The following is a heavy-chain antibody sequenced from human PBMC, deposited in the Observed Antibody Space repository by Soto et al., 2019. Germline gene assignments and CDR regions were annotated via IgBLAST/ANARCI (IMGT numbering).Heavy chain of an antibody. CDR1: GGSISSSSYI. V-gene: IGHV4-31*03. CDR2: MSYSGSA. Sequence: QVQLQESGPGLVKPSQTLSLTCTVSGGSISSSSYIWSWIRQHPGKGLEWIGFMSYSGSAYYNPSLKSRVNISADTSKNQFSLKLTSVTAADTAVYYCARDGILGVRGNFYGLDVWGQGTTVTVSS. J-gene: IGHJ6*02. CDR3: ARDGILGVRGNFYGLDV. D-gene: IGHD3-3*02.